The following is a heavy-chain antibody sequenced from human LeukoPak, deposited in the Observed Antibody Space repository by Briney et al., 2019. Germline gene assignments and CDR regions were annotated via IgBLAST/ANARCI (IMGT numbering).Heavy chain of an antibody. V-gene: IGHV3-20*04. Sequence: PGGSLRLSCAASGFTFDDYDINWVRQAPGKGLEWVSHINWKGGSIGYADSVKGRFTISRDNSKNTLYLQMNSLRAEDTAVYCCAKEGAVVVAAFDIWGQGTMVTVSS. J-gene: IGHJ3*02. CDR2: INWKGGSI. CDR1: GFTFDDYD. CDR3: AKEGAVVVAAFDI. D-gene: IGHD3-22*01.